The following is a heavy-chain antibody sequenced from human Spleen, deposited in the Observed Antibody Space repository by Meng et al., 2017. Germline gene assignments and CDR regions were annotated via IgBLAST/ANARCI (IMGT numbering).Heavy chain of an antibody. J-gene: IGHJ3*02. V-gene: IGHV5-51*01. D-gene: IGHD6-13*01. CDR3: ARRNDGWYGSSSLYAFDI. CDR2: IYPGDSDT. CDR1: GYSFTSYW. Sequence: GESLKISCKGSGYSFTSYWIGWVRQMPGKGLEWMWIIYPGDSDTKYSPSFHGQVTISADNSISTAYLQWSSLKASDTAMYYCARRNDGWYGSSSLYAFDIWGQGTMVTVSS.